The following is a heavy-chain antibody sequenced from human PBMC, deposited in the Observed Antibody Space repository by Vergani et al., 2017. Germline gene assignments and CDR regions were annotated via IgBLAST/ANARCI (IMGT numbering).Heavy chain of an antibody. J-gene: IGHJ3*02. CDR1: GFTFGYYA. Sequence: EVQLVESGGDLVQPGRSLRLSCTASGFTFGYYAMDWFRQAPGQGLEWVGGIRSKAYGQATIYAASVKGRFTISRDDSNSIAYLQMNNLQTEDTAMYYCVRDQVTMLRGSDALDIWGQGTMVTVSP. CDR2: IRSKAYGQAT. CDR3: VRDQVTMLRGSDALDI. V-gene: IGHV3-49*03. D-gene: IGHD3-10*01.